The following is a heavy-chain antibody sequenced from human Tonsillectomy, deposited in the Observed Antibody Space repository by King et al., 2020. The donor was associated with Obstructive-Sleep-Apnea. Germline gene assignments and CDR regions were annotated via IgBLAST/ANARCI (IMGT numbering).Heavy chain of an antibody. V-gene: IGHV3-30*18. J-gene: IGHJ3*02. CDR3: AKDAYGSGSYYGLNAFDI. CDR1: GFTFSSYG. CDR2: ISYDGSNK. D-gene: IGHD3-10*01. Sequence: VQLVESGGGVVQPGKSLRLSCGASGFTFSSYGMHWVRQAPGKGLEWVAVISYDGSNKYYADSVKGRFTISRDNSKNPLYLQMNSLRAEDTAVYYCAKDAYGSGSYYGLNAFDIWGQGTMVTVSS.